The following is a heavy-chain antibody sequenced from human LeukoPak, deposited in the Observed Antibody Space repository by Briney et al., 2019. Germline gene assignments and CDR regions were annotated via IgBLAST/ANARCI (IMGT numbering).Heavy chain of an antibody. V-gene: IGHV5-10-1*01. D-gene: IGHD2-15*01. CDR2: IDPSDSYT. J-gene: IGHJ5*02. Sequence: KTGSSLRISCQGSGYSFTSYWIGWVRQLPGKGLEWMGRIDPSDSYTNYSPSFQGHVTISADKSISTAYLQWSSLKASDTAMYYCARLAHSANWFDPWGQGTLVTVSS. CDR3: ARLAHSANWFDP. CDR1: GYSFTSYW.